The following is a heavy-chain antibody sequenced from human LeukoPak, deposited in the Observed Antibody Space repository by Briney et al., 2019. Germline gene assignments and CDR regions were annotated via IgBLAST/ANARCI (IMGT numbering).Heavy chain of an antibody. CDR3: ARVVGSSWYFSVGWFDP. J-gene: IGHJ5*02. CDR2: ISSNGGST. D-gene: IGHD6-13*01. V-gene: IGHV3-64*01. Sequence: GGSLRLSCAASGFTFSSYAMHWVRQAPGKGLEYVSAISSNGGSTYYANSVKGRFTISRDNSKNTLYLQMNSLRAEDTAVYYCARVVGSSWYFSVGWFDPWGQGTLVTVSS. CDR1: GFTFSSYA.